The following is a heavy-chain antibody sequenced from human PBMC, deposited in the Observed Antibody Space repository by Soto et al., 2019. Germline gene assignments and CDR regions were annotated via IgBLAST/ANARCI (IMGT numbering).Heavy chain of an antibody. V-gene: IGHV3-30*04. CDR2: ISKDGMNK. J-gene: IGHJ5*02. Sequence: QVRLVESGGGVVQPGRSLRLSCTASGFSFSSYAMYWFRQPPGKGLEWVAVISKDGMNKNYADSVKGRVNVSSDNANYSLDLQLNSLRGEDTAMYYCARDMYSSDYFVKWFEPWGQGPLVTVSS. D-gene: IGHD6-19*01. CDR3: ARDMYSSDYFVKWFEP. CDR1: GFSFSSYA.